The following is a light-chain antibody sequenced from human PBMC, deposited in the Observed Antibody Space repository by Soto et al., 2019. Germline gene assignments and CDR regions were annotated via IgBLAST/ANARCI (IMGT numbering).Light chain of an antibody. CDR2: AAS. V-gene: IGKV1-39*01. CDR1: QSISSY. J-gene: IGKJ3*01. Sequence: DIQMTQSPSSLSASVGDRVTITCRASQSISSYLNWYQQKPGKAPKPLIYAASSLQSGVPSRFSGSRSGTNFTLTISSLLPEDFATYYCQQSYSTPVTFGPGTKVDIK. CDR3: QQSYSTPVT.